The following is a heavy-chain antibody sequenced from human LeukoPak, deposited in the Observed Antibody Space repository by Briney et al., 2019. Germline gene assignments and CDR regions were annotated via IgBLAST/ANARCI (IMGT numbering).Heavy chain of an antibody. D-gene: IGHD6-13*01. J-gene: IGHJ4*02. CDR1: GFTFSSYW. V-gene: IGHV3-23*01. Sequence: GGSLRLSCAASGFTFSSYWMHWVRQAPGKGLEWVSVISGSGGKTNYADSVKGRFTISRDNSKNTLYLQMNSLRAEDTAVYYCAKDGRSSSSWYYYYWGQGTLVTVSS. CDR2: ISGSGGKT. CDR3: AKDGRSSSSWYYYY.